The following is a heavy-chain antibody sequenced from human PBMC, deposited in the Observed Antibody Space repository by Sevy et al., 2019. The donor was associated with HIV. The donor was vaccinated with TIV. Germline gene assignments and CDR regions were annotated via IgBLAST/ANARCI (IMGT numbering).Heavy chain of an antibody. Sequence: GGSLRLSCADSGFTFSSYAMHWVRQAPGKGLEWVAVMSYDGTNEYYADSVKGRFTISRDNSKNTLFLQMNSLRAEDTAVYYCARDLSIHPGYFYYWGQGTLVTVSS. CDR1: GFTFSSYA. CDR3: ARDLSIHPGYFYY. V-gene: IGHV3-30*04. CDR2: MSYDGTNE. J-gene: IGHJ4*02. D-gene: IGHD2-21*01.